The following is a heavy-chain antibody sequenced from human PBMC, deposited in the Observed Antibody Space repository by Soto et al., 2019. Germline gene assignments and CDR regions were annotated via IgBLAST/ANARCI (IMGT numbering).Heavy chain of an antibody. Sequence: GASVKVSCKASGGTFSSYAISWVRQAPGQGLEWMGGIIPIFGTANYAQKFQGRVTITADESTSTAYMELSSLRSEDTAVYYCARSIPANLKLPYFDYWGQGTLVTVSS. D-gene: IGHD2-21*01. J-gene: IGHJ4*02. V-gene: IGHV1-69*13. CDR2: IIPIFGTA. CDR1: GGTFSSYA. CDR3: ARSIPANLKLPYFDY.